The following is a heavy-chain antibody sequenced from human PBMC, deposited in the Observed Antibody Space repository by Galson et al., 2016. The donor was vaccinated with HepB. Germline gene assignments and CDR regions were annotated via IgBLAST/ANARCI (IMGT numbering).Heavy chain of an antibody. CDR3: AKEGTIFGVVPYGMDV. J-gene: IGHJ6*02. Sequence: SLRLSCASSRFTFSRYALSWGRQAPGKGLGWVAVICSSGGRNYYADSVEGRFTITRDNSKNTLQQQINSRRAEDTAVYYCAKEGTIFGVVPYGMDVWGQGTKVIVSS. CDR1: RFTFSRYA. V-gene: IGHV3-23*01. D-gene: IGHD3-3*01. CDR2: ICSSGGRN.